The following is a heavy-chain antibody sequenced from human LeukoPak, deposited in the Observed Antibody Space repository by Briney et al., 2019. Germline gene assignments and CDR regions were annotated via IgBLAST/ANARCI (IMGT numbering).Heavy chain of an antibody. J-gene: IGHJ4*02. CDR2: INRSGST. CDR3: ARVEQWLVFDY. Sequence: SETLSLTCAVYGGSFSGYYWSWIRQPPGKGLEWIGEINRSGSTNYNPSLKSRVTISVDTSKNQFSLKLSSVTAADTAVYYCARVEQWLVFDYWGQGTLVTVSS. D-gene: IGHD6-19*01. V-gene: IGHV4-34*01. CDR1: GGSFSGYY.